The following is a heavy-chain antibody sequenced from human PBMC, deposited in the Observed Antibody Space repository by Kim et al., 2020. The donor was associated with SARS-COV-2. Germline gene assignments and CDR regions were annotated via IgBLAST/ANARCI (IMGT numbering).Heavy chain of an antibody. CDR2: ISSSSSTI. Sequence: GGSLRLSCAASGFTFSSYSMNWVRQAPGKGLEWVSYISSSSSTIYYADSVKGRFTISRDNAKNSLYLQMNSLRAEDTAVYYCARVLRYFDWLFPHVDYYYGMDVWGQGTTVTVSS. CDR3: ARVLRYFDWLFPHVDYYYGMDV. CDR1: GFTFSSYS. V-gene: IGHV3-48*01. D-gene: IGHD3-9*01. J-gene: IGHJ6*02.